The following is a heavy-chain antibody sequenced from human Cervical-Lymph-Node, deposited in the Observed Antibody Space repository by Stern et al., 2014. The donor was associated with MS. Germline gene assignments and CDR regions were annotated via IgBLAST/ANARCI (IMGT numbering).Heavy chain of an antibody. CDR3: ARTHYRSDWYVRGLGMDV. V-gene: IGHV1-18*01. D-gene: IGHD6-19*01. Sequence: VQLLESGAEVKKPGASMKVSCKASGYTFTNYGICWVRQAPGQGLEWMGWISIYNGNTKYAQKFQGRVTMTTDTSTSTAYMELRSLRSDDTAVFYCARTHYRSDWYVRGLGMDVWGQGTTVTVSS. CDR2: ISIYNGNT. J-gene: IGHJ6*02. CDR1: GYTFTNYG.